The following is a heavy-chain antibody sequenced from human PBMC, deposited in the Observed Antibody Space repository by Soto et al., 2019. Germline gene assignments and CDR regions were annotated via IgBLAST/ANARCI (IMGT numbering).Heavy chain of an antibody. D-gene: IGHD1-7*01. J-gene: IGHJ4*02. CDR2: IYYSGST. V-gene: IGHV4-31*03. CDR1: GGSISSVGYY. CDR3: ARDRAGTTTYDY. Sequence: SETLSLTCTVSGGSISSVGYYWSWIRQHPGKGLEWIGYIYYSGSTYYNPSLKSRVTISVDTSKNQFSLKLSSVTAADTAVYYCARDRAGTTTYDYWGQGTLVTVSS.